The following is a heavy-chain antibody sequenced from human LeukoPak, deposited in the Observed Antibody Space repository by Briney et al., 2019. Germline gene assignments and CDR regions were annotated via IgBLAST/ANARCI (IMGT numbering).Heavy chain of an antibody. Sequence: GGSLRLSCAASGFTFSSYSMNWVRQAPGKGLEWVPSISSSSSYIYYADSVKGRFTISRDNAKNSLYLQMNSLRAEDTAVYYCARDGIAVAGTMFDYWGQGTLVTVSS. CDR1: GFTFSSYS. V-gene: IGHV3-21*01. CDR3: ARDGIAVAGTMFDY. J-gene: IGHJ4*02. CDR2: ISSSSSYI. D-gene: IGHD6-19*01.